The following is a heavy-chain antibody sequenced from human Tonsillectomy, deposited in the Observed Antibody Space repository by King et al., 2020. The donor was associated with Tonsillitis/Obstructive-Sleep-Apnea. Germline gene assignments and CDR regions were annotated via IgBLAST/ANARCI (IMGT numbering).Heavy chain of an antibody. J-gene: IGHJ2*01. Sequence: QLVQSGAEVKKPGASVKVSCKASGYTFTSYAMHWVRQAPGQRLEWMVWINAGNGNTKYSQKFRGRVTITRDTSASTAYMELSSLRSEDTAVYYCARDRGITIFGVVTIDWYFDLWGRGTLVTVSS. D-gene: IGHD3-3*01. V-gene: IGHV1-3*01. CDR3: ARDRGITIFGVVTIDWYFDL. CDR2: INAGNGNT. CDR1: GYTFTSYA.